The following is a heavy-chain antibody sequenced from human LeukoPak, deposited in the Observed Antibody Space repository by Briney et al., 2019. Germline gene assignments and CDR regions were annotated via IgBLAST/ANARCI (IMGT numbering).Heavy chain of an antibody. CDR1: GGSISSSSYS. J-gene: IGHJ4*02. CDR3: ARLRFDFWSGYTHPYFDY. Sequence: PSETLSLTCTVSGGSISSSSYSWGWIRQPPGKGLEWIGSIYYSGTTYYNPSLKSRVTISVDTFKIQFSLKLSSVAATDTAVYLCARLRFDFWSGYTHPYFDYWGQGTLVTVSS. CDR2: IYYSGTT. V-gene: IGHV4-39*01. D-gene: IGHD3-3*01.